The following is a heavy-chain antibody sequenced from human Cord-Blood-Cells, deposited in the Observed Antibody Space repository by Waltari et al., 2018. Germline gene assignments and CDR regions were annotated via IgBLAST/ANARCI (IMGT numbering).Heavy chain of an antibody. CDR3: ATEGYSSGWYDY. CDR2: FDPEDGET. J-gene: IGHJ4*02. CDR1: GYTLTELS. Sequence: QVQLVQCGAEVKKPGASVKFSCKVSGYTLTELSMHWLLQAPGKGLECMGGFDPEDGETIYAQKFQGRVTMTEDTSTDTAYMELSSLRSEDTAVYYCATEGYSSGWYDYWGQGTLVTVSS. V-gene: IGHV1-24*01. D-gene: IGHD6-19*01.